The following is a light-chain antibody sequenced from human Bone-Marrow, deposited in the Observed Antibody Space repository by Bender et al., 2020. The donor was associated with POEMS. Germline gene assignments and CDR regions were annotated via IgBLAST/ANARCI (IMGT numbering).Light chain of an antibody. CDR2: DVN. J-gene: IGLJ3*02. CDR3: AAWGGGLGGGV. Sequence: QSALTQPRSVSGSPGQSVTISCTGTSSDVGGYHYVSWYQQHPGKVPKLLIYDVNKRPSGVPDRFSGSKSGNTASLTIAGVQAEDEADGYGAAWGGGLGGGVLDEGSKLTV. V-gene: IGLV2-11*01. CDR1: SSDVGGYHY.